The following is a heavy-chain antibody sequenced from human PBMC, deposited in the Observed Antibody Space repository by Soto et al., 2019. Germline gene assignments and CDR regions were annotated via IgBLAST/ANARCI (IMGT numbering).Heavy chain of an antibody. CDR1: GFTFSSYG. V-gene: IGHV3-21*01. CDR2: ISSSSSYI. CDR3: ARALSQRH. Sequence: PGGSLRLSSTASGFTFSSYGMNWVRQAPGKGLEWVSSISSSSSYIYYADSVKGRFTISRDNAKNSLYLQMNSLRAEDTAVYYCARALSQRHWGQGTLVTVSS. J-gene: IGHJ4*02.